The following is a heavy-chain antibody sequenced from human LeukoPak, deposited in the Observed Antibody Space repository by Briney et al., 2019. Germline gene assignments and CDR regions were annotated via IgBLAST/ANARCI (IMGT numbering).Heavy chain of an antibody. V-gene: IGHV3-7*03. J-gene: IGHJ4*02. CDR3: TKDIGYFDY. Sequence: GGSLRLSCTASGFTFSNYWMSWVRQAPGKGLEWVANIKRDGSEEWYVDSVKGRFTISRDNAKNSVYLQMNSLRAEDTAVYFCTKDIGYFDYWGQGSLVTVSS. CDR2: IKRDGSEE. CDR1: GFTFSNYW.